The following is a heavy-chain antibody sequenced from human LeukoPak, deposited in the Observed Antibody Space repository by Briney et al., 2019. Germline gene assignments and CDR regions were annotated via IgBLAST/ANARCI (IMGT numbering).Heavy chain of an antibody. D-gene: IGHD2-21*02. Sequence: GRSLRLSCAASGFTFSSHGMHWVRQAPGKGLEWVAVIWSDGSNQYYADSVKGRFTISRDNAKNSLYPQMNSLRAEDTAVYYCARGGYGGNSEMDYWGQGTLVTVSS. CDR3: ARGGYGGNSEMDY. J-gene: IGHJ4*02. CDR1: GFTFSSHG. V-gene: IGHV3-33*01. CDR2: IWSDGSNQ.